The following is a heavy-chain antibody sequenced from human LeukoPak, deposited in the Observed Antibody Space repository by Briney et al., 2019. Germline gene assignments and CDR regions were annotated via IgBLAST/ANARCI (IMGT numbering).Heavy chain of an antibody. CDR2: IYYSGNT. J-gene: IGHJ3*02. V-gene: IGHV4-39*07. D-gene: IGHD3-22*01. CDR3: ARDLPRETHYYEERGDAFDI. Sequence: PSETLSLTCTVSSGSISSSNYFWGWIRQPPGKGLEWIGSIYYSGNTYYNSSLKSRVTISIDTSKNQFSLKLASVTAADTAVYYCARDLPRETHYYEERGDAFDIWGQGTMVTVSS. CDR1: SGSISSSNYF.